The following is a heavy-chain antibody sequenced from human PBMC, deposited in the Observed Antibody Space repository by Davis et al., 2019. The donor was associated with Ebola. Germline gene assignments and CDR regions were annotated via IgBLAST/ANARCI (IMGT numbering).Heavy chain of an antibody. J-gene: IGHJ6*02. V-gene: IGHV4-34*01. Sequence: GSLRLSCAASGFTFSSYGMHWIRQPPGKGLEWIGEINHSGSTNYNPSLKSRVTISVDTSKNQFSLKLSSVTAADTAVYYCARGGPRRYYYYGMDVWGQGTTVTVSS. CDR3: ARGGPRRYYYYGMDV. CDR2: INHSGST. D-gene: IGHD3-10*01. CDR1: GFTFSSYG.